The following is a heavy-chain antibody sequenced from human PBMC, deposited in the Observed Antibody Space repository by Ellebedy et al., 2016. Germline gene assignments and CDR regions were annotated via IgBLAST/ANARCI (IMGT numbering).Heavy chain of an antibody. J-gene: IGHJ5*02. CDR3: ATRGGIGARGWFDP. CDR1: GGTFSSHI. D-gene: IGHD6-6*01. Sequence: ASVKVSCKASGGTFSSHIISWVRQAPGQGLEWMGGITPIFGTAHYAQKFQGRVTITADESTSTAYMELSSLRSEDTAVYYCATRGGIGARGWFDPWGQGTLVTVSS. V-gene: IGHV1-69*13. CDR2: ITPIFGTA.